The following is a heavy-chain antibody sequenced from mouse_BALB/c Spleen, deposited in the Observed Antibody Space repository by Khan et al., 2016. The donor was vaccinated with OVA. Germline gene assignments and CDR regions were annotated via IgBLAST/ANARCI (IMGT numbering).Heavy chain of an antibody. CDR3: AGGLYY. J-gene: IGHJ2*01. CDR1: GHTFTAYY. CDR2: IHPGSVNT. Sequence: QVQLQQSGPELVKPGALVKMSCKGSGHTFTAYYINWVKQTTGQGLQWTGWIHPGSVNTKYNERFKGKATLTVDTSSCTAYMQLSSLTTEETADYFCAGGLYYWVHGTTLTVSS. V-gene: IGHV1-84*02.